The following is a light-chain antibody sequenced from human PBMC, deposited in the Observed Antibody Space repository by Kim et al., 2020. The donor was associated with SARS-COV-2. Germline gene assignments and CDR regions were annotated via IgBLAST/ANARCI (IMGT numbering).Light chain of an antibody. CDR3: QSYDSSNVV. CDR1: SGSMASNY. CDR2: EDN. J-gene: IGLJ2*01. V-gene: IGLV6-57*03. Sequence: GKTVTISCTRSSGSMASNYVQWYQQRPGSAPTTVIYEDNQRPSGVPDRFSGSIDSSSNSASLTISGLKTEDEADYYCQSYDSSNVVFGGGTQLTVL.